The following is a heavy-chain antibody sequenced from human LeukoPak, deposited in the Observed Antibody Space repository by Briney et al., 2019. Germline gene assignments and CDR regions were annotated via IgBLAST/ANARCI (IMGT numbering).Heavy chain of an antibody. CDR3: ARLTGTEGAFDI. Sequence: ASVKVSCKASGYTFTSYDINWVRQATGQGLEWMGWMNPNSGNTDYAQKFQGRVTITRNTSISTAYMELSSLRSEDTAVYYCARLTGTEGAFDIWGQGTMVTVSS. V-gene: IGHV1-8*03. CDR1: GYTFTSYD. D-gene: IGHD1/OR15-1a*01. J-gene: IGHJ3*02. CDR2: MNPNSGNT.